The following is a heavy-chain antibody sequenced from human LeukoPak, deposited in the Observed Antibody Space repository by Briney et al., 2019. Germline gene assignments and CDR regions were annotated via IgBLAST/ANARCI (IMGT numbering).Heavy chain of an antibody. Sequence: GGSLRLSRAASGFTFSSYSMNWVRPAPGKGLEWVSYISSSSSTIYYADSVKGRFTISRDNAKNSLYLQMNSLRAEDTAVYYCARVIDAFDIWGQGTMVTVSS. CDR1: GFTFSSYS. CDR2: ISSSSSTI. V-gene: IGHV3-48*04. J-gene: IGHJ3*02. CDR3: ARVIDAFDI. D-gene: IGHD3-16*02.